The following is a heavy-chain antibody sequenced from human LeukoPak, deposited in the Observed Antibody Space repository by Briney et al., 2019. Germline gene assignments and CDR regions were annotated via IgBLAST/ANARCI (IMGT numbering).Heavy chain of an antibody. D-gene: IGHD3-3*01. J-gene: IGHJ4*02. CDR3: ARDWSDRVFDY. Sequence: GASVTVSYTASGGTFIIYAISWVRQAPGQGLEWMGRIIPILGIANYAQKFQGRVTITADKSTSTAYMELSSLRSEDTAVYYCARDWSDRVFDYWGQGTLVTVSS. CDR1: GGTFIIYA. V-gene: IGHV1-69*04. CDR2: IIPILGIA.